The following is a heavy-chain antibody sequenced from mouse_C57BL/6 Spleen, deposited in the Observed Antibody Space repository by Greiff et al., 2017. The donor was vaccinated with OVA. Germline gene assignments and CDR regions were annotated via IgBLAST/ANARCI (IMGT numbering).Heavy chain of an antibody. Sequence: QVQLQQPGAELVRPGSSVKLSCKASGYTFTSYWMHWVKQRPIQGLEWIGNIDPSDSETHYNQKFKDKATLTVDKSSSTAYMQLSSLTSEDSAVYYCAMTTVVATGGWYFDVWGTWTTVTVSS. CDR2: IDPSDSET. J-gene: IGHJ1*03. CDR3: AMTTVVATGGWYFDV. CDR1: GYTFTSYW. D-gene: IGHD1-1*01. V-gene: IGHV1-52*01.